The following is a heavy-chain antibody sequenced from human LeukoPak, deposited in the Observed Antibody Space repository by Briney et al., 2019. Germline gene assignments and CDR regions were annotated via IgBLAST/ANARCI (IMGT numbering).Heavy chain of an antibody. D-gene: IGHD7-27*01. CDR3: ARLGQPNAFDI. J-gene: IGHJ3*02. CDR1: GGFISSSTYY. Sequence: PSETLSLTCTVSGGFISSSTYYWSWIRQPPGKGLECIGYFYYSGSTNYNPSLKSRVTISVDTSKSQFSLKLTSVTAADTAVYYCARLGQPNAFDIWGQGTMVTVSP. V-gene: IGHV4-61*05. CDR2: FYYSGST.